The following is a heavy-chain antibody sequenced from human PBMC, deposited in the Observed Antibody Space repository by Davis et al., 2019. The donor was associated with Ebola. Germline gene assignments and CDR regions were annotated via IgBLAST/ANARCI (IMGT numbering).Heavy chain of an antibody. J-gene: IGHJ4*02. CDR2: IYHSGST. Sequence: GSLRLSCTVSGYSISSGYYWGWIRQPPGKGLEWIGSIYHSGSTYYNPSLKSRVTISVDTSKNQFSLKLSSVTAADTAVYYCAREGWLPLWGQGTLVTVSS. V-gene: IGHV4-38-2*02. CDR3: AREGWLPL. CDR1: GYSISSGYY. D-gene: IGHD5-12*01.